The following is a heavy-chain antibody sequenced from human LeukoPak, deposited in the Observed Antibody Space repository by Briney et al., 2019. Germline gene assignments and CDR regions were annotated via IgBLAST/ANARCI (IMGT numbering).Heavy chain of an antibody. CDR2: IHSGGNI. J-gene: IGHJ6*02. CDR1: GLSISDNY. D-gene: IGHD1-1*01. CDR3: ARDRGYAMDV. V-gene: IGHV3-53*01. Sequence: PGGSLRLSCAASGLSISDNYTSWVRQAPGKGLEWVSIIHSGGNIYYADSVKGRFTISRDSSKNTLYLQMNSLRAEDTAVYYCARDRGYAMDVWGQGTTVTVSS.